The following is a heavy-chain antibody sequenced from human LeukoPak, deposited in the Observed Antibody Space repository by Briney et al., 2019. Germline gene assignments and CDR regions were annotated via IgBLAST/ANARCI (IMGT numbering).Heavy chain of an antibody. CDR2: INHSGST. J-gene: IGHJ4*02. CDR3: AREVVGATYFDY. D-gene: IGHD1-26*01. V-gene: IGHV4-34*01. Sequence: SETLSLTCAVYGGSFSGYYWSWIRQPPGKGLEWIGEINHSGSTNYNPSLKSRVTISEDTSKNQFSLKLSSVTAADTAVYYCAREVVGATYFDYWGQGTLVTVSS. CDR1: GGSFSGYY.